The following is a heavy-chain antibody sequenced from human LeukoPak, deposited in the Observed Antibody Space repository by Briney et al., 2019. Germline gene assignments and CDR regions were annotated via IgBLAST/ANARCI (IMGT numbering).Heavy chain of an antibody. V-gene: IGHV3-23*01. CDR2: ISGTGATT. D-gene: IGHD3-10*01. CDR1: GFKFNNYA. CDR3: AKDQRFGDLDDY. J-gene: IGHJ4*02. Sequence: GGSLRLSCAGSGFKFNNYAMSWVRQAPGKGLEWVSAISGTGATTYYADSVKGRFAISRDNSRNTLYLQMSSLRAEDTAVYYCAKDQRFGDLDDYRGQGTLVTVSS.